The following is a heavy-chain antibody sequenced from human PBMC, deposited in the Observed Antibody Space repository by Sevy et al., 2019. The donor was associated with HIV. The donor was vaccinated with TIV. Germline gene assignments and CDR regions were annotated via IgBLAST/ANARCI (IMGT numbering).Heavy chain of an antibody. CDR3: TREYSSSSGRSLDY. V-gene: IGHV3-48*02. CDR1: GFIFRSYN. J-gene: IGHJ4*02. Sequence: GESLKISCAASGFIFRSYNMNWVRQAPGKGLEWVSYVSSSGRTKYYADSVKGRFTISRDNAKNSLYLQIESLRDDDTGMYYCTREYSSSSGRSLDYWGQGTLVTVSS. D-gene: IGHD6-6*01. CDR2: VSSSGRTK.